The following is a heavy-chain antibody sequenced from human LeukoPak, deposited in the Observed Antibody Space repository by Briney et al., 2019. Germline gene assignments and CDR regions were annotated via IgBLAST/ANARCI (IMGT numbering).Heavy chain of an antibody. CDR3: ARGWGYFDL. D-gene: IGHD6-13*01. J-gene: IGHJ2*01. V-gene: IGHV4-59*01. CDR1: GGP. CDR2: FFYTGST. Sequence: PSETLSLTCTVSGGPWSWIRQPPGKGLEWIGYFFYTGSTNYNPSLKSRVTMSLDASKNQFSLKLTSATAADTAMYYCARGWGYFDLWGRGTLVTVSS.